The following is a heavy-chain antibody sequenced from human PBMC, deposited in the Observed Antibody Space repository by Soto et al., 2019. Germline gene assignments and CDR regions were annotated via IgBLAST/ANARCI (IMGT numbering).Heavy chain of an antibody. Sequence: PWGSLRLACAASGFTVKVYAMACVRQAPWKGLEWVSSISGSGVHSSYADSVKGRFTISRDSVKNMLSLDMSDLRAEDTAVYYCAKDCRRLAVSGSAFDSWGQGALVTVSS. V-gene: IGHV3-23*01. CDR2: ISGSGVHS. CDR1: GFTVKVYA. J-gene: IGHJ4*02. D-gene: IGHD6-13*01. CDR3: AKDCRRLAVSGSAFDS.